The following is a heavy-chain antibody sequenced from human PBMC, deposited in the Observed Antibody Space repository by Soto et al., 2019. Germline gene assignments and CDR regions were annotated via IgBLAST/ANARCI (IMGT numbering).Heavy chain of an antibody. J-gene: IGHJ6*02. Sequence: GASVKVSCKASGYTFTSYGISWVRQAPGQGLEWMGWISAYNGNTNYAQKLQGRVTMTTDTSTSTAYMELRSLRSDDTAVYYCARELLRAAPNYYYYYGMDVWGQGTTVTV. D-gene: IGHD2-21*01. V-gene: IGHV1-18*04. CDR1: GYTFTSYG. CDR3: ARELLRAAPNYYYYYGMDV. CDR2: ISAYNGNT.